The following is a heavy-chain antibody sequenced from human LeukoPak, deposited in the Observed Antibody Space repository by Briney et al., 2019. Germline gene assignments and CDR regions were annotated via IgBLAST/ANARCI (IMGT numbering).Heavy chain of an antibody. CDR1: GFTFTDHY. J-gene: IGHJ4*02. CDR2: TRNKANSYTT. CDR3: ARVNVASSGFDY. D-gene: IGHD3-10*01. Sequence: GGSLRLSCAASGFTFTDHYMDWVRQAPGKGLEWVGRTRNKANSYTTEYAASVKGRLTISRDDSKDSLYLQMNSLKTEDTAVYYCARVNVASSGFDYWGQGTLVTVSS. V-gene: IGHV3-72*01.